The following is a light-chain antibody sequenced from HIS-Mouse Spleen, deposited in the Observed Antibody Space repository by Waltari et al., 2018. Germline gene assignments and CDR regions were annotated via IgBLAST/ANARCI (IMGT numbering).Light chain of an antibody. CDR2: DVS. Sequence: QSALTQPASVSGSPGQSITIPCTGTSSDVGGYNYVSWYQQHPGKAPTLMSYDVSNRPSGVSSRFSGSKSGNTASLTISGLQAEDEADYYCSSYTSSSTLVVFGGGTKMTVL. J-gene: IGLJ2*01. V-gene: IGLV2-14*03. CDR3: SSYTSSSTLVV. CDR1: SSDVGGYNY.